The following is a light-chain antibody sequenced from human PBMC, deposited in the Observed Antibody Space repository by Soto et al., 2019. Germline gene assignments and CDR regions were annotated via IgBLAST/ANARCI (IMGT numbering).Light chain of an antibody. CDR2: EGS. J-gene: IGLJ2*01. CDR1: SSDVGSYDL. CDR3: CSYAGDTTLV. Sequence: QSVLTQPASVSGSPGQSITISCTGTSSDVGSYDLVSWYQQHPGKAPKLMIYEGSKRPSGVSNRFSGSKSGNTASLTISGLQAEDEANYYCCSYAGDTTLVFGGGTKLTV. V-gene: IGLV2-23*01.